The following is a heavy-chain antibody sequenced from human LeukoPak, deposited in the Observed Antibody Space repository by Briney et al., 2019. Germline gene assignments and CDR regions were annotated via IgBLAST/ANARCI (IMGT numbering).Heavy chain of an antibody. CDR1: GFTFSSSS. CDR2: ISGSGGGT. CDR3: GKLQQLVLACFDY. D-gene: IGHD6-13*01. Sequence: PGGSLRLSCAASGFTFSSSSMSSVRQAPGKGLEWVSTISGSGGGTYYADSVKGRFTISRDNSKSTLYLQMNSLRAEDTAVYCCGKLQQLVLACFDYWGQGTLVTVSS. V-gene: IGHV3-23*01. J-gene: IGHJ4*02.